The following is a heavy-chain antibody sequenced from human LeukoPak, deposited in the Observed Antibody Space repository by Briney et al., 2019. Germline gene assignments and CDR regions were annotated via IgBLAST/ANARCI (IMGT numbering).Heavy chain of an antibody. V-gene: IGHV1-69*04. CDR2: IIPILGIA. Sequence: SSVPVSCKASGGTFSSYAIGWVRQAPGQGLEWMGRIIPILGIANYAQKFQGKVTITADKSTSTAYMELSRLRSEDTAVYYCARDQDIAAAGTESGYMDVWGQGTT. J-gene: IGHJ6*03. D-gene: IGHD6-13*01. CDR3: ARDQDIAAAGTESGYMDV. CDR1: GGTFSSYA.